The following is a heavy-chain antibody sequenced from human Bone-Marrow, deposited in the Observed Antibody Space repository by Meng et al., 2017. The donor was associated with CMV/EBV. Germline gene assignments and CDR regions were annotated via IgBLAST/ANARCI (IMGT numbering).Heavy chain of an antibody. CDR3: ARDRRTRYCSSTSCHPAYYYGMDV. J-gene: IGHJ6*02. Sequence: SETLSLTCTVSGGSISSSSYYWGWIRQPPGEGLEWIGSIYYSGSTYYNPSLKSRVTISVDTSKNQFSLKLSSVTAADTAVYYCARDRRTRYCSSTSCHPAYYYGMDVWGQGTTVTVSS. CDR2: IYYSGST. V-gene: IGHV4-39*02. CDR1: GGSISSSSYY. D-gene: IGHD2-2*01.